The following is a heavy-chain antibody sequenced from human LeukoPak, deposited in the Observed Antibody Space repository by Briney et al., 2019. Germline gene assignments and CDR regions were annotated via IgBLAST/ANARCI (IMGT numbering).Heavy chain of an antibody. J-gene: IGHJ4*02. CDR2: ISGSSSYI. CDR1: EFTFGDFA. V-gene: IGHV3-21*01. Sequence: GGSLRLSCTASEFTFGDFAISWVRQAPGKGLEWVSSISGSSSYIYYADSMKGRFTISRDNAKNTLYLQMNSLRAEDTAVYYCARDKYGSGSYSWSKRLDSWGQGTLVTVSS. D-gene: IGHD3-10*01. CDR3: ARDKYGSGSYSWSKRLDS.